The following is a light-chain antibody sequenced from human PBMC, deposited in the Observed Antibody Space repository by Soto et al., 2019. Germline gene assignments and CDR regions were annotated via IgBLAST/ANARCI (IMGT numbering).Light chain of an antibody. J-gene: IGLJ3*02. CDR3: CSYAGSFTWV. CDR2: DVS. CDR1: NSDLGGYNS. Sequence: QSFLTQPRSVSGSPGQSVTISCSGTNSDLGGYNSVSWYQHHPGKAPKLMIYDVSLRPSGVPDRFSASKSGNTASLAISGLQAEDEADYYCCSYAGSFTWVFGGGTKVTVL. V-gene: IGLV2-11*01.